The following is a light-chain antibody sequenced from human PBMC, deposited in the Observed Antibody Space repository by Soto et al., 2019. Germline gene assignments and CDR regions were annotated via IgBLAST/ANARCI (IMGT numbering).Light chain of an antibody. Sequence: EIVLTQSPGTLSLSPGESATLSCRASRSLDSGHLAWYQQKVGRAPSLLIHDAFIRATGIPARFSGSGSGTDFTLTIARLEPEDFAVYYCQQYGGSPRTFGQGTRLEIK. CDR2: DAF. V-gene: IGKV3-20*01. CDR1: RSLDSGH. J-gene: IGKJ5*01. CDR3: QQYGGSPRT.